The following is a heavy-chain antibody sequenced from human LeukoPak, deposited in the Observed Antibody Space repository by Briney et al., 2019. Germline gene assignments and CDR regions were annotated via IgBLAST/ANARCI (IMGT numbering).Heavy chain of an antibody. V-gene: IGHV1-18*01. J-gene: IGHJ3*02. CDR1: GYTFTSYG. Sequence: ASVKVSCKASGYTFTSYGISWVRQAPGQGLEWMGRISAYNGNTNYAQKLQGRVTMTTDTSTSTAYMELRSLRSDDTAVYYCARDRPYYYDSSGYSRDAFDIWGQGTMVTVSS. CDR2: ISAYNGNT. D-gene: IGHD3-22*01. CDR3: ARDRPYYYDSSGYSRDAFDI.